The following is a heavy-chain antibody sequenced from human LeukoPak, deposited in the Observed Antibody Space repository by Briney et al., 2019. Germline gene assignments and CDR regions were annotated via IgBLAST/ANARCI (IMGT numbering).Heavy chain of an antibody. CDR3: AREGELGFDY. Sequence: GGSLRLSCAASGFTVSSNDMNWVRQAPGKGLEWVSLIYSGGTTYYADSVKGRFTISRDNSKNTLYLQMNSLRAEDTAVYFCAREGELGFDYWGQGTLVTVSS. CDR2: IYSGGTT. V-gene: IGHV3-66*01. J-gene: IGHJ4*02. D-gene: IGHD1-7*01. CDR1: GFTVSSND.